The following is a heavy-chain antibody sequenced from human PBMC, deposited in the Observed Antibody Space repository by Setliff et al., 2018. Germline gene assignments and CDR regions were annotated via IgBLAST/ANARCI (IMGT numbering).Heavy chain of an antibody. D-gene: IGHD3-10*01. CDR2: INHYGST. Sequence: SETLSLTCAVFDGSFSDYYWSWFRQPPGKGLEWIGEINHYGSTKYKSSLRSRVTISVDTSKNQFPLKLNSVTAADTAVYYCARRWNFGPYGSGIHDGFDMWGQGTMVTVSS. CDR1: DGSFSDYY. J-gene: IGHJ3*02. CDR3: ARRWNFGPYGSGIHDGFDM. V-gene: IGHV4-34*01.